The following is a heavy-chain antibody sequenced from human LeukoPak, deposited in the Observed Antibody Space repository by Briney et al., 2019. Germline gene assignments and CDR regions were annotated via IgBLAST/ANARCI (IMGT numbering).Heavy chain of an antibody. Sequence: GGSLRLSCAASGFTFSSYWMSWVRQAPGKGLEWVANIKQDRSGKYYVDSVKGRFTISRDNAKNSLYLQMNSLRAEDTAVYYCARDYYDSSGDLGFDPWGQGTLVTVSS. V-gene: IGHV3-7*01. CDR3: ARDYYDSSGDLGFDP. J-gene: IGHJ5*02. D-gene: IGHD3-22*01. CDR1: GFTFSSYW. CDR2: IKQDRSGK.